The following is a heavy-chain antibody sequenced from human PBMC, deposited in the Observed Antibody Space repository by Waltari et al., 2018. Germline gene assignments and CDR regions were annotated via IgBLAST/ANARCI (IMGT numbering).Heavy chain of an antibody. J-gene: IGHJ6*02. CDR1: GFTFSSYG. D-gene: IGHD3-16*01. CDR3: ARGKAPNYYGMDV. CDR2: IWYDGSNK. Sequence: QVQLVESGGGVVQPGRSLRLSCAASGFTFSSYGMHWVRQAPGKGLEWGAVIWYDGSNKYYADSVKGRFTISRDNSKTTLYLQMNSLRAEDTAMYYCARGKAPNYYGMDVWGQGTTVTVSS. V-gene: IGHV3-33*08.